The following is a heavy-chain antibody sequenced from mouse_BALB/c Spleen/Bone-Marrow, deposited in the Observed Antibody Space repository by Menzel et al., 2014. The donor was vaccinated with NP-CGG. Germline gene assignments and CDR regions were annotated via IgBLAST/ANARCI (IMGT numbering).Heavy chain of an antibody. J-gene: IGHJ2*01. V-gene: IGHV5-6*01. D-gene: IGHD1-1*01. CDR1: GFTFSSYG. CDR2: ISSGGSYT. Sequence: EVQLQESGGDLVKPGGSLKLSCAASGFTFSSYGMSWVRQTPDKRLEWVATISSGGSYTYYPDSVKGRFTISRDSAKNTLYLQMSRLKSEDTAMYYCARPTTVVATGGSFDYWGQGTTLTVSS. CDR3: ARPTTVVATGGSFDY.